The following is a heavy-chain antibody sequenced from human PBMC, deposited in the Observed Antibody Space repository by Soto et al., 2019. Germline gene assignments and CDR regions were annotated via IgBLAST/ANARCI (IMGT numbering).Heavy chain of an antibody. CDR3: TTALSHYVPLGAFDI. CDR2: IKSKTDGGTT. Sequence: GGSLRLSCAASGFTFSNAWMSWVRQAPGKGLEWVGRIKSKTDGGTTDYAAPVKGRFTISRDDSKNTLYLQMNSLKTEDTAVYYCTTALSHYVPLGAFDIWGQGTMVTVSS. D-gene: IGHD3-10*02. J-gene: IGHJ3*02. V-gene: IGHV3-15*01. CDR1: GFTFSNAW.